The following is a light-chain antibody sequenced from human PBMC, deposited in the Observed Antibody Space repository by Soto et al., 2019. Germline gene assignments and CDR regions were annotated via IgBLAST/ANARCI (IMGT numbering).Light chain of an antibody. Sequence: EIVMTQSPATLSVSPGETATLSCRASQSISGNLAWYQQKAGQAPRLLIYGASTMATGIPPRFSGSWSGTEFTLTISLQSEDFAVYYCQQYHNWPLTFGGGTKVEIK. CDR3: QQYHNWPLT. CDR2: GAS. J-gene: IGKJ4*01. V-gene: IGKV3-15*01. CDR1: QSISGN.